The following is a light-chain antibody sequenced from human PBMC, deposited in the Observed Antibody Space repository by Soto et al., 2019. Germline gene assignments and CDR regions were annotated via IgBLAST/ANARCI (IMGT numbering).Light chain of an antibody. V-gene: IGKV1-17*01. CDR2: AVT. CDR3: LQHQTCPLT. Sequence: DIEMTQSPSTLSASLGDRATITCRASQSVRVVLGWYQQKPGQAPTLLIHAVTSRPTGVPSRFSGSGSGTEFTLTISSLQPEDFATYYCLQHQTCPLTFGQGTKVDI. J-gene: IGKJ4*01. CDR1: QSVRVV.